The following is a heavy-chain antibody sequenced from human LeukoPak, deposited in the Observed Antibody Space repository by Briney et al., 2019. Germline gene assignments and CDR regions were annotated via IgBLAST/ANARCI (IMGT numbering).Heavy chain of an antibody. CDR3: ATGWTGRFDY. Sequence: GGSLRLSCAASGFTFSNYAMNWVRQAPGKRLEWVSAISGSGGSTNYVDSVKGRFTISRDNSKNTLYLQMNSLRAEDTAVYYCATGWTGRFDYWGQGTLVTVSS. CDR1: GFTFSNYA. J-gene: IGHJ4*02. D-gene: IGHD1-14*01. V-gene: IGHV3-23*01. CDR2: ISGSGGST.